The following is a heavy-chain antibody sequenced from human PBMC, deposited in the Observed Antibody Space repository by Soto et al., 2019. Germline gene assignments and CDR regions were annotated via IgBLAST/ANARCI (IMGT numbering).Heavy chain of an antibody. Sequence: SETLSLTCTVSGGSISSSGYYWGWIRQPPGKGLEWIGSIYYSGSTYYNPSLKSRVTISVDTSKNQFSLKLSSVTAADTAVYYCARDSGSYAAFDIWGQGTMVTVSS. CDR1: GGSISSSGYY. D-gene: IGHD1-26*01. V-gene: IGHV4-39*02. CDR3: ARDSGSYAAFDI. CDR2: IYYSGST. J-gene: IGHJ3*02.